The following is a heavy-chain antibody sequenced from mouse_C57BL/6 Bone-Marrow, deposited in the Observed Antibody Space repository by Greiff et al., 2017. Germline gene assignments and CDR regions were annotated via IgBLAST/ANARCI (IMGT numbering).Heavy chain of an antibody. D-gene: IGHD3-3*01. J-gene: IGHJ3*01. V-gene: IGHV5-4*01. CDR1: GFTFSSYA. CDR2: ISDGGSYT. CDR3: ARETLGWVFAY. Sequence: DVQLVESGGGLVKPGGSLSLSCAASGFTFSSYAMSWVRQPPEKRLAWVATISDGGSYTYYPDTVKGRFTISRDNAKNNLYLQMSHLKSEDTAMYYCARETLGWVFAYWGQGTLVTVSA.